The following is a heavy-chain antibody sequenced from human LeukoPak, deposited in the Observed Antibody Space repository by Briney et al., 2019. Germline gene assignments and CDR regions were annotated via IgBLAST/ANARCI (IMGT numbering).Heavy chain of an antibody. J-gene: IGHJ6*02. Sequence: ASVKVSCKASGGTFSSYAISWVRQAPGQGLEWMGRIIPIFGIANYAQKFQGRVTITADKSTSTAYMELSSLRSEDTAVYYCARPTRALGDHYYYYGMDVWGQGTTVTVSS. V-gene: IGHV1-69*04. CDR2: IIPIFGIA. CDR3: ARPTRALGDHYYYYGMDV. CDR1: GGTFSSYA. D-gene: IGHD3-16*01.